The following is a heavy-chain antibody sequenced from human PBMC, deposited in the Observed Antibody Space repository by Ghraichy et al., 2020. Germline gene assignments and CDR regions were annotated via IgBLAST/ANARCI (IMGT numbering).Heavy chain of an antibody. D-gene: IGHD3-22*01. V-gene: IGHV3-64D*06. J-gene: IGHJ4*02. CDR2: ISSNGGST. CDR1: GFTFSSYA. Sequence: GGSLRLSCSASGFTFSSYAMHWVRQAPGKGLEYVSAISSNGGSTYYADSVKGRFTISRDNSKNTLYLQMSSLRAEDTAGYYCVKDRYYDSSGYYPWYFDYWGQGTLVTVSS. CDR3: VKDRYYDSSGYYPWYFDY.